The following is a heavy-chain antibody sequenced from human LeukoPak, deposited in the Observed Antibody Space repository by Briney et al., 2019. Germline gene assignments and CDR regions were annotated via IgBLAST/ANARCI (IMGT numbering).Heavy chain of an antibody. Sequence: GSLRLSCAASGFTFSSYAMSWVRQAPGKGLEWVSAISGSGGSTYYADSVKGRFTISRDNSKNTLYLQMNSLRAEDTAVYYCAKDRGSYYDFWSGYLTLDYRGQGTLVTVSS. CDR2: ISGSGGST. V-gene: IGHV3-23*01. J-gene: IGHJ4*02. CDR1: GFTFSSYA. CDR3: AKDRGSYYDFWSGYLTLDY. D-gene: IGHD3-3*01.